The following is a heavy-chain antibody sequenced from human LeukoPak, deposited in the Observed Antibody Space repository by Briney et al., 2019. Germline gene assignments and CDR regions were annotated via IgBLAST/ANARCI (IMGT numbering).Heavy chain of an antibody. CDR1: GFTFSSYG. CDR2: ISYDGSNK. J-gene: IGHJ4*02. Sequence: PGGSLRLSCAASGFTFSSYGTHWVRQAPGKGLEWVAVISYDGSNKYYADSVKGRFTISRDNSKNTLYPQMNSLRAEDTAAYYCASEVLWFGEWGTPFDYWGQGTLVTVSS. D-gene: IGHD3-10*01. V-gene: IGHV3-30*03. CDR3: ASEVLWFGEWGTPFDY.